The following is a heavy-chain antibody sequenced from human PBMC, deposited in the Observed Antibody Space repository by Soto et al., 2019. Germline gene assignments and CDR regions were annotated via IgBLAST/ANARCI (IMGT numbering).Heavy chain of an antibody. D-gene: IGHD3-10*01. Sequence: EAHLVESGGDLVQPGRSLRLSCAASGFTFDDFAMHWVRQVPGMGLEWVSGISWNSGSAGYADSVKGRFTISRDNNKSSLYLEMNSLRPEDTALYYCAKDRFDYYGSGGNYGMDVWGQGTTVTVSS. CDR2: ISWNSGSA. V-gene: IGHV3-9*01. J-gene: IGHJ6*02. CDR1: GFTFDDFA. CDR3: AKDRFDYYGSGGNYGMDV.